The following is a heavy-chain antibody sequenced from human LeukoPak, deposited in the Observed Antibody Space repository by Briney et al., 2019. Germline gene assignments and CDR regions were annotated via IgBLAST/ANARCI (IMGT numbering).Heavy chain of an antibody. CDR2: IHASGNT. J-gene: IGHJ6*03. CDR1: GGSISSYY. Sequence: SETLSLTCTVSGGSISSYYWTWIRQPAGKRLEYLGRIHASGNTYYNPSLNSRVAISIDTSKNQFSLKVSSVAAADTAVYYCARGYYYGSGSSYYYYYYMDVWGKGTTVTVSS. V-gene: IGHV4-4*07. D-gene: IGHD3-10*01. CDR3: ARGYYYGSGSSYYYYYYMDV.